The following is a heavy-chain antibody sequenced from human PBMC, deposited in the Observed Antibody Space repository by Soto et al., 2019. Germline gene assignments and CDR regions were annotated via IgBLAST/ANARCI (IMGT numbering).Heavy chain of an antibody. CDR1: GGSIGSGGYS. CDR3: ARVPVY. Sequence: SETLSLTCAVSGGSIGSGGYSWSWIRQPPGKGLEWIGYMYHSGSTYYNPSLKSRVTISIDRSKNQFSLKLSSVTAADTAVYYCARVPVYWGQGILVAV. J-gene: IGHJ4*02. V-gene: IGHV4-30-2*01. D-gene: IGHD2-2*01. CDR2: MYHSGST.